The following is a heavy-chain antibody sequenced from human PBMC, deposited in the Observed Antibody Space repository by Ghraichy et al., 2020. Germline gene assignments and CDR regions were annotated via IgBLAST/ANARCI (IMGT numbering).Heavy chain of an antibody. D-gene: IGHD6-13*01. V-gene: IGHV1-3*01. CDR2: ISGGSGVT. CDR1: GYAFTDYA. J-gene: IGHJ4*02. CDR3: ARRSNWYGIDY. Sequence: ASLKVSCKASGYAFTDYAIHWVRQAPGQRLEWMGWISGGSGVTKYSQKFQDRVTITRDTSASTAYMEVNSLRSEDTAIYYCARRSNWYGIDYWGQGTLVTVSS.